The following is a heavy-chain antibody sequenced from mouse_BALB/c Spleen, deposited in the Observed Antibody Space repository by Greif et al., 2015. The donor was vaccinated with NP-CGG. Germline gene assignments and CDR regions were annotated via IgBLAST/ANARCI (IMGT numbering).Heavy chain of an antibody. V-gene: IGHV5-17*02. J-gene: IGHJ4*01. D-gene: IGHD2-4*01. CDR3: ARLGLQYYYAMDY. Sequence: EVQGVESGGGLVQPGGSRKPSCAASGFTFSSFGMHWVRQAPEKGLEWVAYISSGSSTIYYADTVKGRFTISRDNPKNTLFLQMTSLRSEDTAMYYCARLGLQYYYAMDYWGQGTSVTVSS. CDR1: GFTFSSFG. CDR2: ISSGSSTI.